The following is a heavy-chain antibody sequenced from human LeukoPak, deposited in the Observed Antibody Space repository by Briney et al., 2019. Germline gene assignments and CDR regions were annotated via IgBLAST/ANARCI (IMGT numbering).Heavy chain of an antibody. CDR2: IYYSGST. J-gene: IGHJ6*04. D-gene: IGHD1-1*01. Sequence: SETLSLTCTASGGTISSYYWSWVRQPPGKGLEWVAYIYYSGSTNYNPSLKSRVTISVDKSKNQFSLQLSSVTAADTAVYCCGRDRTELERWGYDYYGMDVWGKGTTVTVSS. CDR1: GGTISSYY. CDR3: GRDRTELERWGYDYYGMDV. V-gene: IGHV4-59*01.